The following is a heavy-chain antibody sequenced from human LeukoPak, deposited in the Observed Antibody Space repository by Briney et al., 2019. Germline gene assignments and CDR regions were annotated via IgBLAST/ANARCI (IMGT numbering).Heavy chain of an antibody. CDR3: ARVFTGTIFFRLKYYYMDV. V-gene: IGHV3-9*01. Sequence: PGGSLRLSCAASGFTFDDYAVHWVRQAPGKGLEWVSGISWNSGSIGYADSVKGRFTISRDNSKNTLYLQMNSLRAEDTAVYYCARVFTGTIFFRLKYYYMDVWGKGTTVTISS. CDR1: GFTFDDYA. D-gene: IGHD3-9*01. CDR2: ISWNSGSI. J-gene: IGHJ6*03.